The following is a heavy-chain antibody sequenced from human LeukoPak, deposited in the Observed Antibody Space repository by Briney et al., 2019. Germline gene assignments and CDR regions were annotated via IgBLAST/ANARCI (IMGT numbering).Heavy chain of an antibody. V-gene: IGHV3-7*01. CDR2: IKQDGSAK. Sequence: PGGSLRLSCAASGFSFISYWMSWVRQAPGKGLEWVANIKQDGSAKNYVDSVKGRFTISRDNAKNSLYLQMNSLRAEDTAVYYCAGRVKYYYGMDVWGQGTTVTVSS. J-gene: IGHJ6*02. D-gene: IGHD2-15*01. CDR3: AGRVKYYYGMDV. CDR1: GFSFISYW.